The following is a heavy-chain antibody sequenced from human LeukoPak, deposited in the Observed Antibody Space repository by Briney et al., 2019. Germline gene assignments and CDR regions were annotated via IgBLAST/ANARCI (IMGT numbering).Heavy chain of an antibody. CDR3: ASGTASGFSVY. CDR1: GFTFSSYA. Sequence: GGSLRLSRAASGFTFSSYAMNWVRQAPGKGLEWVSSISYSSSYIYYADSAKGRFTISRDNAKNSPYLQMDSLRAEDTAVYYCASGTASGFSVYWGQGTLITVSS. V-gene: IGHV3-21*01. J-gene: IGHJ4*02. CDR2: ISYSSSYI. D-gene: IGHD5/OR15-5a*01.